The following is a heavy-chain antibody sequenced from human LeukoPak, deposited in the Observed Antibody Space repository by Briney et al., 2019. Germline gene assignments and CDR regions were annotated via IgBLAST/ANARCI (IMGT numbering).Heavy chain of an antibody. CDR1: GGSISSGDYY. V-gene: IGHV4-30-4*01. J-gene: IGHJ5*02. D-gene: IGHD3-10*01. CDR2: IYYSGST. CDR3: ARGRKVRGVITFGRWFDP. Sequence: SETLSLTCTVSGGSISSGDYYWSWIRQPPGKGLEWIGYIYYSGSTYYNPSLKSRVTISVDTSKNQFSLKLSSVTAADTAVYYCARGRKVRGVITFGRWFDPWGQGTLVTVSS.